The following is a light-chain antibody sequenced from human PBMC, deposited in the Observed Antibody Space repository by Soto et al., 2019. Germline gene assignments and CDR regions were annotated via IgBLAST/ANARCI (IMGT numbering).Light chain of an antibody. CDR3: QQYGSSAYT. CDR1: QSVRSSY. J-gene: IGKJ2*01. V-gene: IGKV3-20*01. CDR2: GAS. Sequence: EIVLTQSPGTLSLSPGERATLSCRASQSVRSSYLAWYQQKPGQAPRLLIYGASSRATGIPDRFSGTGSGTDFTLTLSRLEPEDFAVYYCQQYGSSAYTFGQGTKLEI.